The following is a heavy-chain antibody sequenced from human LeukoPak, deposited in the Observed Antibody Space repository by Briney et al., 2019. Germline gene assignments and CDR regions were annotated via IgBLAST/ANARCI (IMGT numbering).Heavy chain of an antibody. CDR2: IVVGSGNT. J-gene: IGHJ4*02. D-gene: IGHD2/OR15-2a*01. V-gene: IGHV1-58*01. CDR1: GFTFTSSA. Sequence: SVKVSCKASGFTFTSSAVQWVRQARGQRLEWIGWIVVGSGNTNYAQKFQERVTITRDMSTSTAYMELSRLRSDDTAVYYCASGHLLPRGMDVWGQGTLVTVSS. CDR3: ASGHLLPRGMDV.